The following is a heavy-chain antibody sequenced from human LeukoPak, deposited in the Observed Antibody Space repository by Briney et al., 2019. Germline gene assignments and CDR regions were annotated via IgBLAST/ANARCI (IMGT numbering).Heavy chain of an antibody. CDR2: INWNGGSP. J-gene: IGHJ6*03. CDR1: GFTFGDCG. D-gene: IGHD2-15*01. CDR3: ARDRGRGGSDARLNYYMDV. V-gene: IGHV3-20*01. Sequence: RGSLRLSCAASGFTFGDCGMSWVRQAPGKGLEWVSGINWNGGSPRYADSVNGRFTISRDNAKKYLYLQMNGLRVEETALYHCARDRGRGGSDARLNYYMDVWGKGTGVSV.